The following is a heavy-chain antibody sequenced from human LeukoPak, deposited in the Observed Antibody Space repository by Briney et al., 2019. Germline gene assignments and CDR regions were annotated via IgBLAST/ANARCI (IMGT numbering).Heavy chain of an antibody. V-gene: IGHV3-23*01. D-gene: IGHD1-1*01. CDR2: VSESGHST. CDR3: AKDASGLESRSDY. J-gene: IGHJ4*02. Sequence: PGGSLRLSCAASGFTFSSYAMSWVRQAPGKGLDWVAAVSESGHSTYYADSVRGRFTISRDNFKSTLYLQMNSLRAEDTAVYYCAKDASGLESRSDYWGQGTLVTVSS. CDR1: GFTFSSYA.